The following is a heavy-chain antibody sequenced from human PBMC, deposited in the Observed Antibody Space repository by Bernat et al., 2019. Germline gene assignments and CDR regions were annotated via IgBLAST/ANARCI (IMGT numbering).Heavy chain of an antibody. D-gene: IGHD6-13*01. J-gene: IGHJ4*02. Sequence: QVQLVESGGGVVQPGRSLRLSCAASGFTFSSHAMHWVRQAPGKGLEWVAVISYDGRKKYYADSVKGRFTISRDNSKNTLYLQMNSLKTEDTAVYYCTKHSSSWLNDYWGQGTLVTVSS. CDR3: TKHSSSWLNDY. CDR1: GFTFSSHA. CDR2: ISYDGRKK. V-gene: IGHV3-30*04.